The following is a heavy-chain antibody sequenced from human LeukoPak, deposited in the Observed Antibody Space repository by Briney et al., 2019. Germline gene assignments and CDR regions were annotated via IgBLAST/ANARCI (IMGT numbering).Heavy chain of an antibody. J-gene: IGHJ3*02. D-gene: IGHD3-10*01. Sequence: GGSLRLSCAASGFTFSSYTMNWVRQAPGKGLEWVSFISTSSSYIYYADSVKGRFTISRDNARNSLYLQMNSLRAEDTAVYYCAKDRTRGVLDAFDIWGQGTMVTVSS. V-gene: IGHV3-21*01. CDR3: AKDRTRGVLDAFDI. CDR1: GFTFSSYT. CDR2: ISTSSSYI.